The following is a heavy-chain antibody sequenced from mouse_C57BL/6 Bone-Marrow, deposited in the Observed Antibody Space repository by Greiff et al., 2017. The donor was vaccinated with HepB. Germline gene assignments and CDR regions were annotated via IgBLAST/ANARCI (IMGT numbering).Heavy chain of an antibody. CDR2: IRLKSDNYAT. Sequence: EVQLQQSGGGLVQPGGSMKLSCVASGFTFSNYWMNWVRQSPEKGLEWVAQIRLKSDNYATHYAESVKGRFTISRDDSKSSVYLQMNNLRAEDTGIYYCTGSYYGNVFAYWGQGTLVTVSA. J-gene: IGHJ3*01. D-gene: IGHD2-1*01. CDR1: GFTFSNYW. V-gene: IGHV6-3*01. CDR3: TGSYYGNVFAY.